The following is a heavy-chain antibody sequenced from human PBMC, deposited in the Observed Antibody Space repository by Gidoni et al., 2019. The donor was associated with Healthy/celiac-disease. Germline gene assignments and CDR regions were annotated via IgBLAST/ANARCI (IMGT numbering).Heavy chain of an antibody. D-gene: IGHD3-22*01. Sequence: QVQLQQWGAGLLKPSETLSLPCAVYGGSFSGYYWSWIRQPPGKGLEWIGEINHSGSTNSNPSLKSRVTISVDTSKNQFSLKLSSVTAADTAVYYCARGKPQNYYDSSATFDYWGQGTLVTVSS. V-gene: IGHV4-34*01. CDR2: INHSGST. CDR3: ARGKPQNYYDSSATFDY. J-gene: IGHJ4*02. CDR1: GGSFSGYY.